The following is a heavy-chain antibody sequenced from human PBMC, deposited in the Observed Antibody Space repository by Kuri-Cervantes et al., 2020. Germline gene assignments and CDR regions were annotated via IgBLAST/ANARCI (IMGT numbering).Heavy chain of an antibody. Sequence: GESLKISCAASGFTINDYAMHWVRQVPGKGLEWVSVISWDGANTDYADSVKGRFTISRDNAKNSLYLQMNSLRAEDTAVYYCAREGRGGLLQIWGQGTMVTVSS. J-gene: IGHJ3*02. CDR2: ISWDGANT. CDR1: GFTINDYA. CDR3: AREGRGGLLQI. V-gene: IGHV3-43D*04. D-gene: IGHD3-16*01.